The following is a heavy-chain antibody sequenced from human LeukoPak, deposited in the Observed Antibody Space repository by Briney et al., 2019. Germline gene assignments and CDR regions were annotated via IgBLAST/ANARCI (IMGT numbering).Heavy chain of an antibody. CDR1: GYTLTELS. J-gene: IGHJ6*03. CDR2: IIPIFGTA. V-gene: IGHV1-69*13. CDR3: ARTVTHADYYYYMDV. Sequence: SVKVSCKVSGYTLTELSMHWVRQAPGKGLEWMGGIIPIFGTANYAQKFQGRVTITADESTSTAYMELSSLRSEDTAVYYCARTVTHADYYYYMDVWGKGTTVTISS. D-gene: IGHD2-21*02.